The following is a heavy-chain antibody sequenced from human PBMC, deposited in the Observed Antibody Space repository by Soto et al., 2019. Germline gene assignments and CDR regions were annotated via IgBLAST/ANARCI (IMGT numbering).Heavy chain of an antibody. J-gene: IGHJ6*02. CDR1: GGTFSRYS. CDR3: AREDRDRETGLVPAAIDGMDV. Sequence: QVQLVQYGAEVKKPGSSVKFSCKASGGTFSRYSITWVRQAPGHGLEWIGRIIPIFGIASYAQKFQGRVTITADESTSTAYMELSSLRSDDTAVYYCAREDRDRETGLVPAAIDGMDVWGQGTTVTVSS. V-gene: IGHV1-69*08. D-gene: IGHD2-2*01. CDR2: IIPIFGIA.